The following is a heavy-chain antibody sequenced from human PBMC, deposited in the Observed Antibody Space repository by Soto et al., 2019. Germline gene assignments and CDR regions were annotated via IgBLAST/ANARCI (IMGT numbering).Heavy chain of an antibody. V-gene: IGHV5-51*01. Sequence: GESLKISCKGSGYSFTSYWIGWVPQMPGKGLEWMGIIYPGDSDTRYSPSFQGQVTISADKSISTAYLQWSSLKASDTAMYYCARYPLDYYDSSGYLDYWGQGTLATVSS. CDR1: GYSFTSYW. J-gene: IGHJ4*02. D-gene: IGHD3-22*01. CDR2: IYPGDSDT. CDR3: ARYPLDYYDSSGYLDY.